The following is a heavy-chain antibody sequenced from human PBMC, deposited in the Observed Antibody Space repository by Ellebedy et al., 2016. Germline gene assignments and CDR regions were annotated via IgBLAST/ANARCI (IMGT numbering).Heavy chain of an antibody. V-gene: IGHV3-33*08. CDR3: AKTGYYTSYFDY. CDR2: IWYDGSNK. D-gene: IGHD3/OR15-3a*01. J-gene: IGHJ4*02. CDR1: GFTFSSYG. Sequence: GGSLRLXXAASGFTFSSYGMHWVRQAPGKGLEWVAVIWYDGSNKYYADSVKGRFTISRDNSKNTLYLQMNSLRAEDTAVYYCAKTGYYTSYFDYWGQGTLVTVSS.